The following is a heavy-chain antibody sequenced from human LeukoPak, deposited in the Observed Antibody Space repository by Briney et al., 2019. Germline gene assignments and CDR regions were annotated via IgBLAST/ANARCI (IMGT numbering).Heavy chain of an antibody. Sequence: PGGSLRLSCAASGFTFSSYAMSWVRQAPGKGLEWVSAISGSGGSTYYADSVKGRFTISRDNSKNTLYLQMNSLRAEDTAVYYCAKKYYYGSGSYRYYYYGKDVWGQGTTVTVSS. J-gene: IGHJ6*02. CDR2: ISGSGGST. D-gene: IGHD3-10*01. CDR1: GFTFSSYA. V-gene: IGHV3-23*01. CDR3: AKKYYYGSGSYRYYYYGKDV.